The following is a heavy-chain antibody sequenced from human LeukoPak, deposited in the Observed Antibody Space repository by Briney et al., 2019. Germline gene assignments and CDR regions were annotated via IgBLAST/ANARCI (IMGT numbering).Heavy chain of an antibody. V-gene: IGHV1-69*05. CDR1: GGTFSSYA. J-gene: IGHJ4*02. CDR2: IIPIFGTA. D-gene: IGHD3-22*01. Sequence: SVKVSCKASGGTFSSYAISWVRQAPGQGLEWMGGIIPIFGTANYAQKFQGRVTITTGESTSTAYMELSSLRSEDTAVYYCATTTYYYDSSGGDFDYWGQGTLVTV. CDR3: ATTTYYYDSSGGDFDY.